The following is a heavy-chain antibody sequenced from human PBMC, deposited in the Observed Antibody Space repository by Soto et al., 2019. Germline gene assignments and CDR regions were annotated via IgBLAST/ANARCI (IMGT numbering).Heavy chain of an antibody. D-gene: IGHD2-2*02. CDR2: ISGSGDST. J-gene: IGHJ4*02. CDR1: GFTFSTYA. V-gene: IGHV3-23*01. Sequence: LRLSCAASGFTFSTYAMSWVRQAPGKGLEWVSAISGSGDSTYYADSVKGRFTISRDNSKNTLYLQMNSLRAEDTAVYYCAKGTVPAAIRRDYFDYWGQGTLVTVSS. CDR3: AKGTVPAAIRRDYFDY.